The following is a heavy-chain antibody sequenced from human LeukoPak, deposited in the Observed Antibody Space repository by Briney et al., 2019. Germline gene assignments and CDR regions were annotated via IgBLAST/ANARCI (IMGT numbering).Heavy chain of an antibody. CDR2: IYHSGST. CDR1: GYSISSGYY. V-gene: IGHV4-38-2*01. J-gene: IGHJ4*02. D-gene: IGHD3-3*01. CDR3: ASLDFWSGYDY. Sequence: SETLSLTCAASGYSISSGYYWGWIRQPPGKGLEWIGSIYHSGSTYYNPSLKSRVTISVDTSKNQFSLKLSSVTAADTAVYYCASLDFWSGYDYWGQGTLVTVSS.